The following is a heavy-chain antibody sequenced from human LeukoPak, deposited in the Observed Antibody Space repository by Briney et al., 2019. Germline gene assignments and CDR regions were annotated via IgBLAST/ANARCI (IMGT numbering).Heavy chain of an antibody. CDR2: IYYSGST. CDR3: ARHEVYDFWSGYYRYYFDY. Sequence: SETLSLTCTVSGGSISSSSYYWGWIRQPPGKGLERIGSIYYSGSTYYNPSLKSRVTISVDTSKNQFSLKLSSVTAADTAVYYCARHEVYDFWSGYYRYYFDYWGQGTLVTVSS. D-gene: IGHD3-3*01. CDR1: GGSISSSSYY. V-gene: IGHV4-39*01. J-gene: IGHJ4*02.